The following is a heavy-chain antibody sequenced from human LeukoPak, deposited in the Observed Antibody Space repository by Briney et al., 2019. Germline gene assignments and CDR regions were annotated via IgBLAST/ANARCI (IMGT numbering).Heavy chain of an antibody. CDR1: GFTFSSYA. V-gene: IGHV3-23*01. J-gene: IGHJ6*04. Sequence: GGSLRLSCAASGFTFSSYAMSWVRQAPGKGLKWVSAISGSGGSTYYADSVKGRFTISRDNSKNTLYLQMNSLRAEDTAVYYCANRITMVRGVILSYGMDVWGKGTTVTVSS. D-gene: IGHD3-10*01. CDR3: ANRITMVRGVILSYGMDV. CDR2: ISGSGGST.